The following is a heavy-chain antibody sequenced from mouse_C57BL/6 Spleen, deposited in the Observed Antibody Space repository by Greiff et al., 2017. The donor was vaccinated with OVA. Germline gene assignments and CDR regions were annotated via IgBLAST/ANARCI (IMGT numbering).Heavy chain of an antibody. CDR1: GYSITSGYY. CDR2: ISYDGSN. J-gene: IGHJ3*01. Sequence: EVQLQQSGPGLVKPSQSLSLTCSVTGYSITSGYYWNWLRQFPGNKLEWMGYISYDGSNNYNPSLKNRISITRDTSKNQFFLKLNSVTTEDTATYYCARGHDSFAYWGQGTLVTVSA. V-gene: IGHV3-6*01. D-gene: IGHD2-4*01. CDR3: ARGHDSFAY.